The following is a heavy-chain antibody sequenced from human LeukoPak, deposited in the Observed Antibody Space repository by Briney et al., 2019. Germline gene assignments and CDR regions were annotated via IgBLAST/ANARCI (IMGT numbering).Heavy chain of an antibody. Sequence: GGSLRLSCAASGFIFSSYAMNWVRQAPGKGLEWISYISSDTSTIYYADSVKGRFTVSRDNARNSLYLQMNSLRAEDTAVYYCARDLILAAHYFDYWGQGTLVTVSS. CDR1: GFIFSSYA. J-gene: IGHJ4*02. CDR2: ISSDTSTI. V-gene: IGHV3-48*04. D-gene: IGHD3-3*02. CDR3: ARDLILAAHYFDY.